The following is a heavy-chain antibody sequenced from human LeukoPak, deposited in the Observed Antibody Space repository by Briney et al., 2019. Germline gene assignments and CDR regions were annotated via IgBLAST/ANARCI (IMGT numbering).Heavy chain of an antibody. Sequence: SQTLSLTCTVSGGSISSGSYYWSWIRQPPGKGPEWIGEINHSGSTNYNPSLKSRVTISVDTSKNQFSLKLSSVTAADTAVYYCARRGRYCSGGSCYSGVHWFDPWGQGTLVTVSS. V-gene: IGHV4-39*07. D-gene: IGHD2-15*01. CDR1: GGSISSGSYY. J-gene: IGHJ5*02. CDR2: INHSGST. CDR3: ARRGRYCSGGSCYSGVHWFDP.